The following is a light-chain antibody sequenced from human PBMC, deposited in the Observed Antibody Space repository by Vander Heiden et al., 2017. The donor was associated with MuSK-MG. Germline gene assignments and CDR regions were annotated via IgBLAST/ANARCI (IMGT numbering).Light chain of an antibody. CDR3: ASDSSDTTLV. V-gene: IGLV2-14*03. CDR2: DVH. Sequence: QSALTQPASVSGSPGQSITISCPGTDSAIGSLDYFSWYPPPHGQAPNLLIFDVHSRPSVVSDRFSGSKSVNTAALTISGLQPDDEAIYYCASDSSDTTLVFGGGTEVAVL. CDR1: DSAIGSLDY. J-gene: IGLJ2*01.